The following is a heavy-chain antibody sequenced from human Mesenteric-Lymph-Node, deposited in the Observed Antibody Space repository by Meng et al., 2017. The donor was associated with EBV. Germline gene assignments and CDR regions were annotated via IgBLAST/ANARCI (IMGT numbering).Heavy chain of an antibody. D-gene: IGHD6-19*01. CDR2: IYYSGST. Sequence: QVQLQGSGPRLVKPSXXLSLTCAVSGGSVSSGGHYWSWVRQPPGKGLEWIGYIYYSGSTNYNPSLKSRVSISVDTSKNQFSLKLYSVTAADTAVYYCARVGGYTSGWYADYWGQGTLVTVSS. J-gene: IGHJ4*02. CDR3: ARVGGYTSGWYADY. V-gene: IGHV4-61*08. CDR1: GGSVSSGGHY.